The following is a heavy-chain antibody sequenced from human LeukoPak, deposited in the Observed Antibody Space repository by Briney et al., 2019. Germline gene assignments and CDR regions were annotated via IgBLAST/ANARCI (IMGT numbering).Heavy chain of an antibody. CDR1: GFTFSSYG. J-gene: IGHJ4*02. V-gene: IGHV3-30*18. CDR2: ISYDGSNK. CDR3: AKDGGYDFGTFDY. D-gene: IGHD5-12*01. Sequence: GGSLRLSCAASGFTFSSYGMRWVRQAPGKGLEWVAVISYDGSNKYYADSVKGRFTISRDNSKNTLYLQMNSLRAEDTAVYYCAKDGGYDFGTFDYWGQGTLVTVSS.